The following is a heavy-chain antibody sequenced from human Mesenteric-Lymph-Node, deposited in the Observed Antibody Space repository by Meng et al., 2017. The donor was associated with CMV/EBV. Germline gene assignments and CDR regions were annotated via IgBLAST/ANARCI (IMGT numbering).Heavy chain of an antibody. CDR3: ARGKTAAAGTNYYNYYGMDV. V-gene: IGHV4-59*12. CDR2: IYYSGST. D-gene: IGHD6-13*01. J-gene: IGHJ6*02. CDR1: GGSISSYY. Sequence: SETLSLTCTVSGGSISSYYWSWIRQPPGKGLEWIGYIYYSGSTNYNPSLKSRVTISVDTSKNQFSLKLSSVTAADTAVYYCARGKTAAAGTNYYNYYGMDVWGQGTTVTVSS.